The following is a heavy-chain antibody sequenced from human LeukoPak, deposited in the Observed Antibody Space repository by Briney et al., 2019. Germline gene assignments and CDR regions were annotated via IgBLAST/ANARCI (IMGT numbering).Heavy chain of an antibody. CDR2: IYTSGST. CDR1: GGSISSYY. Sequence: PSETLSLTCTVSGGSISSYYWSWLRHPPGKGLEWIGYIYTSGSTNYTPTIKSQVTISIDTSTTQSSLKPSSVTAADTAVYYSAKHGYYYDSSGYYGYYFSDWGQRTLVSASS. V-gene: IGHV4-4*09. J-gene: IGHJ4*02. D-gene: IGHD3-22*01. CDR3: AKHGYYYDSSGYYGYYFSD.